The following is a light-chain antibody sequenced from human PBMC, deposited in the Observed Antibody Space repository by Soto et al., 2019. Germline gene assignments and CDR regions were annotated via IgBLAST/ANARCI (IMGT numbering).Light chain of an antibody. V-gene: IGLV3-21*02. Sequence: SYELTQPPSMSVTPGQTARIACGGHNIGDKGVHWYQQKPGQAPVLVVYDVSVRPSGVPERFSGSNSGTTATLTISRVEAGDEADYYCQVWDSLDGHHVAFGGGTKLTVL. CDR1: NIGDKG. J-gene: IGLJ2*01. CDR3: QVWDSLDGHHVA. CDR2: DVS.